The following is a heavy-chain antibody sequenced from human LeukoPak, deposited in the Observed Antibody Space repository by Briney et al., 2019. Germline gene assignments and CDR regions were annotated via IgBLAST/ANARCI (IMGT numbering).Heavy chain of an antibody. Sequence: PSETLSITSTVSGGSVSSYSWSWIRQPAGKGLEWIGRVYASGSTNYNPSLKSRVTMSLDTSKNQFSLNLSSVTAADTAVYYCARAQDCSSGCYRFFDYWGQGTLVTVSS. CDR3: ARAQDCSSGCYRFFDY. J-gene: IGHJ4*02. V-gene: IGHV4-4*07. D-gene: IGHD6-19*01. CDR2: VYASGST. CDR1: GGSVSSYS.